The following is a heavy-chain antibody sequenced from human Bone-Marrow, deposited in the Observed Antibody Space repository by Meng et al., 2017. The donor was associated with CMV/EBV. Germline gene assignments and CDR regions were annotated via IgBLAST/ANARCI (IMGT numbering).Heavy chain of an antibody. J-gene: IGHJ6*02. V-gene: IGHV3-21*01. CDR1: GFTFSSYS. Sequence: GGSLRLSCAASGFTFSSYSMNWVRQAPGKGLEWVSSISSSSSYIYYADSVKGRFTISRDNAKNSLYLQMNSLRAEDTAVYYCARGYYDFWSGYHYYYYGMDVWGQGTTVTVSS. CDR2: ISSSSSYI. D-gene: IGHD3-3*01. CDR3: ARGYYDFWSGYHYYYYGMDV.